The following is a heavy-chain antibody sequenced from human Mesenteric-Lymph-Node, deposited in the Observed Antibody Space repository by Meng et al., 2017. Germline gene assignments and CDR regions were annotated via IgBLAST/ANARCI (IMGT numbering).Heavy chain of an antibody. V-gene: IGHV4-38-2*02. CDR2: ISHSGRT. CDR3: SRGPYYGSGTYDI. D-gene: IGHD3-10*01. Sequence: SETLSLTCTVSGYSISSGFFWGCIRQPPGKGLEWIGSISHSGRTYYNPSLKSRVTISVDTSKNQFSLQLSSVAATDTAVYYCSRGPYYGSGTYDICGQGTMVTVSS. J-gene: IGHJ3*02. CDR1: GYSISSGFF.